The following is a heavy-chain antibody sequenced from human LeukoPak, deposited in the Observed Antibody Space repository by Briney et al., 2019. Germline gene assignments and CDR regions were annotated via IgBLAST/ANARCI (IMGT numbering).Heavy chain of an antibody. D-gene: IGHD1-26*01. Sequence: QPGGSLRLSWAASGFTFDDYAMHWVRQAPGKGLEWVSLIRGDGGSTYYADSVKGRFTISRDNSKNSLYLQMNSLRTEDTALYYCAGGSYYYYYYGMDVWGQGTTVTVSS. CDR2: IRGDGGST. CDR3: AGGSYYYYYYGMDV. CDR1: GFTFDDYA. V-gene: IGHV3-43*02. J-gene: IGHJ6*02.